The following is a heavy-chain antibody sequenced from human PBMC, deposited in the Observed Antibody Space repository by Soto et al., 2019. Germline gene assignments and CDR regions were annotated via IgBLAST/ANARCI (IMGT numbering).Heavy chain of an antibody. CDR1: GFTFSKAF. Sequence: DVLLVESGGGLVEPGGSLRLSCAASGFTFSKAFLSWVRQAPGKGLEWVGQIGGNTESGTTKYPAPLRGRFTNSRDDSNNTMYLQMNSLKIEETPVYYCTVSGVYSNSHLWFAPWGQGTPVIVSS. CDR2: IGGNTESGTT. CDR3: TVSGVYSNSHLWFAP. D-gene: IGHD6-13*01. J-gene: IGHJ5*02. V-gene: IGHV3-15*04.